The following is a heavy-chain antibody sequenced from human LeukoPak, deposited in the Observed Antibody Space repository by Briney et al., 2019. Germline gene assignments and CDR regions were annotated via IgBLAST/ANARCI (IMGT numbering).Heavy chain of an antibody. Sequence: GASVKVSCKASGYTFTGYYIHWVRQAPGQGLEWMGWINPSGGSTSYAQKFQGRVTMTRDTSTSTVYMELSSLRSEDTAVYYCAREENDGLSGYDYWGQGTLVTVSS. D-gene: IGHD3-22*01. V-gene: IGHV1-46*03. CDR1: GYTFTGYY. CDR2: INPSGGST. CDR3: AREENDGLSGYDY. J-gene: IGHJ4*02.